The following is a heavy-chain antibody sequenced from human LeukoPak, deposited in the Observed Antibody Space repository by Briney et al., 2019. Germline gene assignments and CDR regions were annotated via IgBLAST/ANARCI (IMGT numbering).Heavy chain of an antibody. CDR2: ISSSSSYI. J-gene: IGHJ3*02. Sequence: GGSLRLSCAASGFTFSSYSMNWVRQAPGKGLEWVSSISSSSSYIYYADSVKGRFTISRDNAKNSLYLQMNSLRAEDTAVYYCAREDCSSTSCYAVFDAFGIWGQGTMVTVSS. CDR3: AREDCSSTSCYAVFDAFGI. V-gene: IGHV3-21*01. D-gene: IGHD2-2*01. CDR1: GFTFSSYS.